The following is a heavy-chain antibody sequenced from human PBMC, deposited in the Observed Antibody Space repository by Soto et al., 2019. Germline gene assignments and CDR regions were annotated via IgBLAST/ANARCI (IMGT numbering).Heavy chain of an antibody. CDR3: AKDFFSGWDFLDWFDP. V-gene: IGHV3-23*01. J-gene: IGHJ5*02. Sequence: EVQLLESGGGLVQPGGSLRLSCAASGFTFSSYAMSWVRQAPGKGLEWVSAISGSGGSTYYADSVKGRFTISRDNSKNTLYLQMNRLRAEDTAVDYCAKDFFSGWDFLDWFDPWGQGTLVTVSS. CDR1: GFTFSSYA. CDR2: ISGSGGST. D-gene: IGHD6-19*01.